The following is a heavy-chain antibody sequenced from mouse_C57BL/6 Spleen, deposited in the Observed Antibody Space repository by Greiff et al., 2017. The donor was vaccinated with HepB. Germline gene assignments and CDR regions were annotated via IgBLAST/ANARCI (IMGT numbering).Heavy chain of an antibody. CDR3: AGEPPWFAY. CDR1: GYTFTSYG. J-gene: IGHJ3*01. V-gene: IGHV1-81*01. CDR2: IYPRSGNT. Sequence: VKLMESGAELARPGASVKLSCKASGYTFTSYGISWVKQRTGQGLEWIGEIYPRSGNTYYNEKFKGKATLTADKSSSTAYMELRSLTSEDSAVYFCAGEPPWFAYWGQGTLVTVSA.